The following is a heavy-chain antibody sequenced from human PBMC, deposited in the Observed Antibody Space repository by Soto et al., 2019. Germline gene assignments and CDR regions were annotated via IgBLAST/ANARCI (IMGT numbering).Heavy chain of an antibody. CDR2: ISYDGSLQ. D-gene: IGHD2-2*01. CDR1: GFTFDSHT. J-gene: IGHJ4*02. Sequence: QVHLVEAGGGVVQPGRSLTLSCAASGFTFDSHTMHWVRQTPGKGLEWVAYISYDGSLQDHADSVKGRFSISRDNGRNTVFLEMNSLRPEDSAVYYCARTYSSSWNYLDYWGQGTLVTSPQ. CDR3: ARTYSSSWNYLDY. V-gene: IGHV3-30*04.